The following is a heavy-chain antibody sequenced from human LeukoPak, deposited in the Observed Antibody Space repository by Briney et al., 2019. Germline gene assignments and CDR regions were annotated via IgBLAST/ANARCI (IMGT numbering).Heavy chain of an antibody. CDR2: IIPSGHTT. D-gene: IGHD4-11*01. CDR3: AKVSGTVSYYYYYMDV. CDR1: GFTFSSHG. Sequence: GGSLRLSCAASGFTFSSHGMNWVRQAPGKGLEWVSGIIPSGHTTYYADSVRGRFTISRDNSRNTRYLQMNSLRAEDTAVYYCAKVSGTVSYYYYYMDVWGKGTTVTISS. J-gene: IGHJ6*03. V-gene: IGHV3-23*01.